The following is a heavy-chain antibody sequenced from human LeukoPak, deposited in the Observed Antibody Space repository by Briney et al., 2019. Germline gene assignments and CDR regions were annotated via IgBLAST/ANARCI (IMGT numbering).Heavy chain of an antibody. CDR1: GLTFDDYA. Sequence: GGSLRLSCAASGLTFDDYAMHWVRQAPGKGLEWVSGISWNSGTIGYADSLKGRFTISRDNAKNSLYLQMNSLRAEDTALYYCARGGEAAGDFDYWGQGTLVTVSS. J-gene: IGHJ4*02. CDR3: ARGGEAAGDFDY. D-gene: IGHD6-13*01. V-gene: IGHV3-9*01. CDR2: ISWNSGTI.